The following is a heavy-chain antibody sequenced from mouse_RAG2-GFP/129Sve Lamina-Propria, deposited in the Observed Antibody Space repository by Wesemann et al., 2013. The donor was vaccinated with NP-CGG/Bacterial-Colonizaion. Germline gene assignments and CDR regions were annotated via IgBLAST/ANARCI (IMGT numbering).Heavy chain of an antibody. J-gene: IGHJ2*01. CDR1: GYTFTSYW. Sequence: QVQLQQPGTELAQPGASVKMSCKASGYTFTSYWMHWVKQRPGQGLEWIGYINPSSGYTEYNQKFKDKATLTADKSSSTAYMQLSSLTSEDSAVYYCARSYGGTDYWGQGTTLTVSS. CDR3: ARSYGGTDY. D-gene: IGHD1-2*01. CDR2: INPSSGYT. V-gene: IGHV1-7*01.